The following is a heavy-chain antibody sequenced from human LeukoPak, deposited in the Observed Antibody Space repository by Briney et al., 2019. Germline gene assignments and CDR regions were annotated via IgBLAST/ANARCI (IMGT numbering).Heavy chain of an antibody. CDR3: ARWGATGYGDY. D-gene: IGHD3-9*01. CDR1: GFTFSSYG. J-gene: IGHJ4*02. CDR2: ISDSSSTI. Sequence: GGSLRLSCAASGFTFSSYGMNWVRQAPGKGLVWVSYISDSSSTIYYADSVKGRLTISRDNAKNSLYLQMNSLRAEDTAVYYCARWGATGYGDYWGQGTLVTVSS. V-gene: IGHV3-48*03.